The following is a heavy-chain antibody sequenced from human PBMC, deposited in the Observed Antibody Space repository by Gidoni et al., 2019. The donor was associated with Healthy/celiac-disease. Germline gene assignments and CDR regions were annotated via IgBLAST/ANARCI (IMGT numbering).Heavy chain of an antibody. CDR3: ARKEAGSSGWYGGVWFDP. Sequence: VKVSCKASGGTFSSSAISWVRQAPGQGLEWMGRIIPILGIANYAQKFQGRVTITADKSTSTAYMELSSLRSEDTAVYYCARKEAGSSGWYGGVWFDPWGQGTLVTVSS. J-gene: IGHJ5*02. CDR1: GGTFSSSA. CDR2: IIPILGIA. D-gene: IGHD6-19*01. V-gene: IGHV1-69*04.